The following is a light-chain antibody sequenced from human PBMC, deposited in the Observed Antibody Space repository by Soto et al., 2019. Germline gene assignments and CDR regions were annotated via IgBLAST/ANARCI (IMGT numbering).Light chain of an antibody. CDR2: EVN. J-gene: IGLJ1*01. Sequence: QSALTQPPSASGSPGQSVTISCTGTSSDVGGYSYVSWYQQHPGKAPKLMTYEVNKRPSGVPGRFSGSKSGNTASLTVSGLQAEDEADYYCSSYAGSNNFVFGTGTKLTVL. V-gene: IGLV2-8*01. CDR3: SSYAGSNNFV. CDR1: SSDVGGYSY.